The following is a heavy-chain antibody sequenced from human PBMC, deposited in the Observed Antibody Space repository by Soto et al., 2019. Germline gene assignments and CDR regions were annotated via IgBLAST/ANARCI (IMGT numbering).Heavy chain of an antibody. V-gene: IGHV5-51*01. J-gene: IGHJ5*02. D-gene: IGHD3-9*01. CDR3: ARLRGITIWEGWFDP. CDR1: GYSFTSYW. CDR2: IYPGDSDT. Sequence: GESLKISCKGSGYSFTSYWIGWVRQMPGKGLEWMGIIYPGDSDTRYSPSFQGQVTISADKSISTAYLQWSSLKASDTAMYYCARLRGITIWEGWFDPWGQGTLVTVSS.